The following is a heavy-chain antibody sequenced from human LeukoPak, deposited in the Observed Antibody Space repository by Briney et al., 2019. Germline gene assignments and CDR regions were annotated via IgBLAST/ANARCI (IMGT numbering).Heavy chain of an antibody. Sequence: SETLSPTCTVSVGSTSISSWGWIRHPPGRGRGWIGYIYYSGSTNYNPSLKSRVTISVDTSKNQFSLKVNSVTAADTALYYCARGDCSSTICYSPMDVWGKGTTVTVSS. CDR3: ARGDCSSTICYSPMDV. J-gene: IGHJ6*03. D-gene: IGHD2-2*01. CDR2: IYYSGST. CDR1: VGSTSISS. V-gene: IGHV4-59*08.